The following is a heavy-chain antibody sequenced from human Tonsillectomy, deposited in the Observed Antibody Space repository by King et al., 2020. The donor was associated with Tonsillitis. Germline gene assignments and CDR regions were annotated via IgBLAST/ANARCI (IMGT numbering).Heavy chain of an antibody. CDR2: INPSGGSA. D-gene: IGHD5-18*01. V-gene: IGHV1-46*03. CDR3: ARSGTTMASAHFDY. Sequence: QLVQSGAEVKKPGASVKVSCKASGYTFSRYYIHWVRQAPGQGLEWMGIINPSGGSATYAQKFQGRVTMTRDTSTSTVYMELSSLRSEDTAVFYCARSGTTMASAHFDYWGQGTLVTVSS. J-gene: IGHJ4*02. CDR1: GYTFSRYY.